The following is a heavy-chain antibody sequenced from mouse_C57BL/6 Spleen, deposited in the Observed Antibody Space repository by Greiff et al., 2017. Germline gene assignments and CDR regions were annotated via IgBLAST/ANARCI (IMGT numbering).Heavy chain of an antibody. D-gene: IGHD2-1*01. CDR3: ARIEDYGNSFYWYFDV. Sequence: QVTLQVSGPGILQPSQTLSLTCSFSGFSLSTFGMGVGWIRQPSGKGLEWLAHIWWDDDKYYNPALKSRLTISKYTSKNQVFLKIANVDTAYTATYYCARIEDYGNSFYWYFDVWGTGTTVTVSS. V-gene: IGHV8-8*01. J-gene: IGHJ1*03. CDR1: GFSLSTFGMG. CDR2: IWWDDDK.